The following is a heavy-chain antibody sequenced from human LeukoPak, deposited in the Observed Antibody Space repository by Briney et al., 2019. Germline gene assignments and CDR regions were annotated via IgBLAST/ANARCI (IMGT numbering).Heavy chain of an antibody. Sequence: PGGSLRLSCAASGFIFSTYAMTWLRQAPGKGLEWVSALSASGFNTYYADSVKGRFTISRDDFKNILYLQMSSLRAEDTAVYYCAQISVDTSRNRWSDFDSWGRGILVTVSS. CDR1: GFIFSTYA. CDR2: LSASGFNT. J-gene: IGHJ4*02. CDR3: AQISVDTSRNRWSDFDS. V-gene: IGHV3-23*01. D-gene: IGHD5-18*01.